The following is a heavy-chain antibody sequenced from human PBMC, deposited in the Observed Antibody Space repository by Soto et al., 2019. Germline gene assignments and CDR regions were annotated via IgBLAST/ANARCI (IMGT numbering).Heavy chain of an antibody. J-gene: IGHJ1*01. CDR2: ISNDGSST. CDR1: GFTFSSYW. V-gene: IGHV3-74*01. CDR3: ARLPNKSPQN. Sequence: EVQLVESGGGLVQPGGSLRLSCVASGFTFSSYWMHWVRQAPGKGLVWVSSISNDGSSTSYADTVKGRFTISRDNAKNTLYLQINSLRAKDTAVYYCARLPNKSPQNWGQGTLVIVSP.